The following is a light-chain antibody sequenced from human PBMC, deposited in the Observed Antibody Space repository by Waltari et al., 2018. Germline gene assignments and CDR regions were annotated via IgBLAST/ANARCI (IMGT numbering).Light chain of an antibody. V-gene: IGLV2-18*02. CDR3: SSYTGTTTLVV. Sequence: QSALTQPPSVSGSPGQSVTISCTGTSSDVGSYNLVSWYPQPPGTAPKLMIYEVNNRPSGVPDRFSGSKSGNTASLTISGLQAEDEADYYCSSYTGTTTLVVFGGGTKLTVL. CDR1: SSDVGSYNL. CDR2: EVN. J-gene: IGLJ2*01.